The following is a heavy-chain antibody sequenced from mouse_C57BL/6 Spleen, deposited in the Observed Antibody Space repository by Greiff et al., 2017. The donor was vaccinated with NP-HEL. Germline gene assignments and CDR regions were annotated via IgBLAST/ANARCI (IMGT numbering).Heavy chain of an antibody. CDR2: ISYDGSN. CDR3: AREGYYGNYEGYFDV. CDR1: GYSITSGYY. Sequence: EVQLVESGPGLVKPSQSLSLTCSVTGYSITSGYYWNWIRQFPGNKLEWMGYISYDGSNNYNPSLKNRISITRDTSKNQFFLKLNSVTTEDTATYYGAREGYYGNYEGYFDVWGTGTTVTVSS. V-gene: IGHV3-6*01. D-gene: IGHD2-1*01. J-gene: IGHJ1*03.